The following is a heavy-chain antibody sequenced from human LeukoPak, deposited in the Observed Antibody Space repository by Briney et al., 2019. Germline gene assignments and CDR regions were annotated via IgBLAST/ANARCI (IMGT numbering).Heavy chain of an antibody. D-gene: IGHD6-13*01. Sequence: GGSLRLSCAASGFSFSTYNINWVRQAPGKGLEWVSAISGSSSYIYYADSVKGRFTISRDNAKNSVYLQMDSLRAEDTAVYYCARDGSSRIAAASDYWGQGTLVTVSS. J-gene: IGHJ4*02. CDR3: ARDGSSRIAAASDY. CDR2: ISGSSSYI. CDR1: GFSFSTYN. V-gene: IGHV3-21*01.